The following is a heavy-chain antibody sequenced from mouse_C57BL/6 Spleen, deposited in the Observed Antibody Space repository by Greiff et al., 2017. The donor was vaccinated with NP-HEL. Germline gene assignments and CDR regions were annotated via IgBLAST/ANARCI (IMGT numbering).Heavy chain of an antibody. Sequence: EVKLMESGGGLVKPGGSLKLSCAASGFTFSSYAMSWVRQTPEKRLEWVATISDGGSYTYYPDNVKGRFTISRDNAKNNLYLQMSHLKSEDTAMYYCARYDPPLAYWGQGTLVTVSA. D-gene: IGHD2-3*01. V-gene: IGHV5-4*03. J-gene: IGHJ3*01. CDR2: ISDGGSYT. CDR3: ARYDPPLAY. CDR1: GFTFSSYA.